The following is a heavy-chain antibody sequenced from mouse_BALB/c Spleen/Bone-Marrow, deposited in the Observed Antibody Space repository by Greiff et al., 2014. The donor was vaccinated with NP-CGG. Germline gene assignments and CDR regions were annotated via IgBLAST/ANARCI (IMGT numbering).Heavy chain of an antibody. J-gene: IGHJ4*01. CDR3: ARWEYYAMDY. CDR1: GFNIKDTY. Sequence: VQLQQSGAELVKPGASVKLSCTASGFNIKDTYMHWVKQRPEQGLEWIGRIDPANGNTKYDPKFQGKATITADASSNTAYLQLSSLTSEDTAVYYCARWEYYAMDYWGQGTSVTVSS. D-gene: IGHD4-1*01. V-gene: IGHV14-3*02. CDR2: IDPANGNT.